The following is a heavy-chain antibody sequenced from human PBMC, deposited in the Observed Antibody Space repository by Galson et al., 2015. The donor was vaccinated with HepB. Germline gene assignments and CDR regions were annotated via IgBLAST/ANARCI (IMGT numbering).Heavy chain of an antibody. D-gene: IGHD3-10*01. J-gene: IGHJ4*02. CDR3: ARGVLLWDGPDY. Sequence: SVKVSCKASGGTFSSYAISWVRQAPGQGLVWMGGIIPIFGTANYAQKFQGRVTITADESTNTVFMELSSLRSEDTAVYHCARGVLLWDGPDYWGQGTLVTVSS. V-gene: IGHV1-69*13. CDR2: IIPIFGTA. CDR1: GGTFSSYA.